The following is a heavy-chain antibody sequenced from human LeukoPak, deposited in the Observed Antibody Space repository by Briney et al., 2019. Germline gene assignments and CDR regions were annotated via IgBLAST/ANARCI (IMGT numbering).Heavy chain of an antibody. CDR3: ARENDDSSGYYYGVAYYYGMGV. Sequence: AAKDSCKDPGGTFSSYAIRWVRQAPGEGLEWMGTIIPILGIANYAQEFQGRVTITADKSTSTAYMELSSLRSEDTAVYYCARENDDSSGYYYGVAYYYGMGVWGQGATVTVAS. V-gene: IGHV1-69*04. CDR1: GGTFSSYA. D-gene: IGHD3-22*01. J-gene: IGHJ6*02. CDR2: IIPILGIA.